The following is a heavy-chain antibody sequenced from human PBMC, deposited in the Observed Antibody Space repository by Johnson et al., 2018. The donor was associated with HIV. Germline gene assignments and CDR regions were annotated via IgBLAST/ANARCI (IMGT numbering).Heavy chain of an antibody. CDR1: GFTFSSYW. D-gene: IGHD1-14*01. Sequence: MQLVESGGGLVQPGGSLRLSCAASGFTFSSYWMSWVRQAPGKGLEWVANIKQDGSEKYYVDSVKGRFTISRDNAKNSLYLQMNSLRAEDTAVYYCASRDPTHRPGVFDIWGQGTMVTVSS. CDR2: IKQDGSEK. CDR3: ASRDPTHRPGVFDI. J-gene: IGHJ3*02. V-gene: IGHV3-7*05.